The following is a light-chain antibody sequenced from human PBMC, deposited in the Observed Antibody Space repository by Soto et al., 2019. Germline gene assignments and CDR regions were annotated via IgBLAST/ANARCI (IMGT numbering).Light chain of an antibody. CDR1: QGISSW. CDR3: QQYNSYPCT. Sequence: DIQMTQSPSTLSASVGDRVTITCRASQGISSWLAWYQQKPGKAPKLLIYKASSLESGVPSRFSGSGSGTEFTLTISSLQPDDFATYYCQQYNSYPCTFGQGTNVEIK. CDR2: KAS. V-gene: IGKV1-5*03. J-gene: IGKJ1*01.